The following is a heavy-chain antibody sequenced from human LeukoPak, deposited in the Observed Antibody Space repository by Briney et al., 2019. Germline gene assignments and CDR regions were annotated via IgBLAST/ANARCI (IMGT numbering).Heavy chain of an antibody. Sequence: SQTLSLTCAISGDSVSSNIAAWSWIRDSPSRGLECLGRTYYRSKWYNDYAVSVKSRITINSDTSKNHFSLQLNSVTPDDTAVYYCARSDGSGKNWFDPWGQGTLVTVSS. D-gene: IGHD3-22*01. V-gene: IGHV6-1*01. J-gene: IGHJ5*02. CDR3: ARSDGSGKNWFDP. CDR2: TYYRSKWYN. CDR1: GDSVSSNIAA.